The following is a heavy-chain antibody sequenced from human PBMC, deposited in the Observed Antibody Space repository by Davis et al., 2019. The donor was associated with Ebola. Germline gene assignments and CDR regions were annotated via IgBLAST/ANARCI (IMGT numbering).Heavy chain of an antibody. CDR2: KSYDGSNK. D-gene: IGHD3-10*01. V-gene: IGHV3-30*18. J-gene: IGHJ6*04. Sequence: PGGSLRLSCAASGFTFSSYGMHWVRQAPGKGLEWVAVKSYDGSNKYYADSVKGRFTISRDNSKNTLYLQMNSLRAEDTAVYYCAKVFYGSGSYYGDYYYYYGMDVWGKGTTVTVSS. CDR3: AKVFYGSGSYYGDYYYYYGMDV. CDR1: GFTFSSYG.